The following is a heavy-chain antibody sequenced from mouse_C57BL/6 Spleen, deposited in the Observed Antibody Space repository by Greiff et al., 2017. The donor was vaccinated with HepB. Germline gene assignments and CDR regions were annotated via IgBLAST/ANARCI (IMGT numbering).Heavy chain of an antibody. V-gene: IGHV1-54*01. CDR3: ARKGDSSGYGWFAY. D-gene: IGHD3-2*02. CDR2: INPGSGGT. Sequence: QVQLQQSGAELVRPGTSVKVSCKASGYAFTNYLIEWVKQRPGQGLEWIGVINPGSGGTNYNEKFKGKATLTADKSSSTAYMQLSSLTSEDSAGYFCARKGDSSGYGWFAYWGQGTLVTVSA. CDR1: GYAFTNYL. J-gene: IGHJ3*01.